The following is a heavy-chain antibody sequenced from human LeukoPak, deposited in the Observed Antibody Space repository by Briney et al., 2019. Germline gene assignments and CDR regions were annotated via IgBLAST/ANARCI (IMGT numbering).Heavy chain of an antibody. V-gene: IGHV1-2*02. J-gene: IGHJ4*02. CDR3: ATGLAAAGRTVG. CDR1: GYTFTGYY. CDR2: INPNSGGT. Sequence: ASVKVSCKASGYTFTGYYMHWVRQAPGQGLEWMGWINPNSGGTNYAQKFQGRVTMTEDTSTDTAYMELSSLRSEDTAVYYCATGLAAAGRTVGWGQGTLVTVSS. D-gene: IGHD6-13*01.